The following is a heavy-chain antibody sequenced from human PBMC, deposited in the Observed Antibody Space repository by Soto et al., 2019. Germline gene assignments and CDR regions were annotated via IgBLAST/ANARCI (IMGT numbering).Heavy chain of an antibody. D-gene: IGHD2-21*02. CDR2: IYYSAST. J-gene: IGHJ4*02. V-gene: IGHV4-59*08. CDR3: ARHLPYCGGDCYSLDY. CDR1: GGSISSYY. Sequence: SETLSLTCTVSGGSISSYYWSWIRQPPGKGLEWIGYIYYSASTNYSPSLKSRVTISVDTSKNQFSLNLSSVTAADTVVYYCARHLPYCGGDCYSLDYWGQGTLVT.